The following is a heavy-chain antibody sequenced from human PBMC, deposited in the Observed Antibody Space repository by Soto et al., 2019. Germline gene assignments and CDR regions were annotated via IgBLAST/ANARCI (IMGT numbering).Heavy chain of an antibody. V-gene: IGHV3-33*01. CDR3: ATQGGSSWFYYYYGMDV. D-gene: IGHD6-13*01. CDR1: GFTFSSYG. CDR2: IWYDGSNK. J-gene: IGHJ6*02. Sequence: QVQLVESGGGVVQPGRSLRLSCAASGFTFSSYGMHWVRQAPGKGLEWVAVIWYDGSNKYYADSVKGRFTISRDNSKNTLYLQMNSLRAEDTAVYYCATQGGSSWFYYYYGMDVWGQGTTVTVSS.